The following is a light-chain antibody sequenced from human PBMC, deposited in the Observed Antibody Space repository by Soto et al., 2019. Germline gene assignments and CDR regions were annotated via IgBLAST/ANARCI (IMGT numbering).Light chain of an antibody. Sequence: TSSDVGYYNLVSWYQQHPGKAPKLIIYEVNKRTSGFSNRFSGSKSGNTASLTIAGLQAEEQAEEYGCSSAGSNTYCVVGPGT. CDR1: SSDVGYYNL. CDR2: EVN. CDR3: CSSAGSNTYCV. V-gene: IGLV2-23*02. J-gene: IGLJ1*01.